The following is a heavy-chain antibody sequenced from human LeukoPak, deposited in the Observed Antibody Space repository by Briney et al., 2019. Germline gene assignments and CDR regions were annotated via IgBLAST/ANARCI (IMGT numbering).Heavy chain of an antibody. CDR2: TTEGGGST. CDR3: TKRTSGSSGYDS. D-gene: IGHD3-22*01. V-gene: IGHV3-23*01. Sequence: GGSLRLSCAASGFTISSYGMSWVRQSPGKGLEWVSTTTEGGGSTYYADSVMGRFSISRDNSRNTVHLQMNSLRAEDTAVYYCTKRTSGSSGYDSWGQGALVTVSS. J-gene: IGHJ4*02. CDR1: GFTISSYG.